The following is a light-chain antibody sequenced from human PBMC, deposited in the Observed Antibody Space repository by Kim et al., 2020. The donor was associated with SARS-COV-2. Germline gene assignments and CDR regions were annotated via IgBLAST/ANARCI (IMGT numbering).Light chain of an antibody. V-gene: IGLV3-19*01. CDR3: NCRHSSGDRWV. CDR2: GTN. Sequence: ALGQTVKSTCQGDSLGTYYASWYQQKPGQAPVLLIFGTNNRPSGIPDRFSGSISENTASLTITGARAEDEADYYCNCRHSSGDRWVFGPGTQLTVL. CDR1: SLGTYY. J-gene: IGLJ3*02.